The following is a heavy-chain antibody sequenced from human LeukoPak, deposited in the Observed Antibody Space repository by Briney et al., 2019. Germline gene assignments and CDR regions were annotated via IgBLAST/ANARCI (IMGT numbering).Heavy chain of an antibody. CDR3: ARIGYSSSSLDY. Sequence: PGGSLRLSCAASGFTFSNYWMTWVRQAPGRGLEWVANIKQDGSTKYYVDSVKGRFTISRDNVKNSVYLQVNSLTAEDTALYYCARIGYSSSSLDYWGQGSLVTASS. D-gene: IGHD6-6*01. V-gene: IGHV3-7*01. CDR2: IKQDGSTK. J-gene: IGHJ4*02. CDR1: GFTFSNYW.